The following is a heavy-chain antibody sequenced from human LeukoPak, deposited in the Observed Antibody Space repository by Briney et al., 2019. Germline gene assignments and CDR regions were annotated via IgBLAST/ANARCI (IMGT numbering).Heavy chain of an antibody. CDR1: ALTFSSYA. Sequence: PGGSLRLSCAASALTFSSYAMSWVRQAPGKGLEWVSAISGSGGNTYYADSVKGRFTISRDNSKDTLYLQMNSLRAEDTAVYYCAKVTCSGGNCWPHYYYGMDVWGQGTTVTVSS. J-gene: IGHJ6*02. V-gene: IGHV3-23*01. D-gene: IGHD2-15*01. CDR3: AKVTCSGGNCWPHYYYGMDV. CDR2: ISGSGGNT.